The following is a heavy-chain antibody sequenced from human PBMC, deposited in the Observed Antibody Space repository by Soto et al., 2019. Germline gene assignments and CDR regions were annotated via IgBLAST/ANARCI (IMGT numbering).Heavy chain of an antibody. D-gene: IGHD1-26*01. V-gene: IGHV2-5*02. J-gene: IGHJ4*02. Sequence: QITLKESGPTLVKPTQTLTLTCTFSGFSLSTSGVGVGWIRQPPGKALEWLALIYWDDDKRYSPSLKSRLTITKAPSKNQVVLTMTDMDPVDTATYYCAHRSGSYDTDYFDYWGQGTLVTVSS. CDR1: GFSLSTSGVG. CDR3: AHRSGSYDTDYFDY. CDR2: IYWDDDK.